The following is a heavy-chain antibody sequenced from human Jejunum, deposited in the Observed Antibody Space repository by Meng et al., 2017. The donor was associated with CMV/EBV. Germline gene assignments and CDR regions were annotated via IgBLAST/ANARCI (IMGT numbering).Heavy chain of an antibody. J-gene: IGHJ4*02. CDR3: ARGTPGRSYSDY. Sequence: QFHLMQPGAEVKKPGDSVRVSCEASGYTFASYGISWLRQAPGQGLEWMGWFVNNVDTYSAQKFQGRVTMTTDTHTSTAFMELRSLRSDDTAVYYCARGTPGRSYSDYWGQGTLVTVSS. CDR2: FVNNVDT. CDR1: GYTFASYG. V-gene: IGHV1-18*01. D-gene: IGHD3-10*01.